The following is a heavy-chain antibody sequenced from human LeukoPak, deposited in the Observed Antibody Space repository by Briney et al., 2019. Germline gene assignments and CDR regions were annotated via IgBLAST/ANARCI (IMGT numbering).Heavy chain of an antibody. D-gene: IGHD3/OR15-3a*01. CDR1: GFTFSNYG. J-gene: IGHJ4*01. CDR3: AKGGWTGYYPIFDS. V-gene: IGHV3-30*02. Sequence: GGALRLSCAASGFTFSNYGMHWVRQAPGKGLGWGAFIQYDGGNTHYADSVKGRVSISRDNSKNTLYLQMNILRAEDTAVYYCAKGGWTGYYPIFDSWGHGTLVTVSS. CDR2: IQYDGGNT.